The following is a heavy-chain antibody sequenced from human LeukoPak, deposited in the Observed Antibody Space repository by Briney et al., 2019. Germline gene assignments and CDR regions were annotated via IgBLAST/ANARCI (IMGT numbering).Heavy chain of an antibody. CDR3: ATNRSPGEYKLLLFDH. D-gene: IGHD2-2*01. J-gene: IGHJ4*02. V-gene: IGHV3-23*01. CDR1: GFTFSSYG. CDR2: IRGSGGNT. Sequence: GGSLRLSCAASGFTFSSYGMNWVRQAPGKGLEWVSAIRGSGGNTYYADSVKGRFTISRDNSKNTLYLQMNSLRAEDTAVYYGATNRSPGEYKLLLFDHWGQGTLVTVSS.